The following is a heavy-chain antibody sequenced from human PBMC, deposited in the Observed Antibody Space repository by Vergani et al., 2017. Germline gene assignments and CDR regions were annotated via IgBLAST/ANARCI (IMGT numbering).Heavy chain of an antibody. CDR3: ASNPTTEDAGFDP. CDR2: ISSSSSYI. Sequence: EVQLLESGGGLVQPGGSLRLSCAASGFTFSSYSMNWVRQAPGKGLEWVSSISSSSSYIYYADSVKGRFTISRDNAKNSLYLQMNSLRAEDTAVYYCASNPTTEDAGFDPWGQGTLVTVSS. D-gene: IGHD4-17*01. CDR1: GFTFSSYS. J-gene: IGHJ5*02. V-gene: IGHV3-21*01.